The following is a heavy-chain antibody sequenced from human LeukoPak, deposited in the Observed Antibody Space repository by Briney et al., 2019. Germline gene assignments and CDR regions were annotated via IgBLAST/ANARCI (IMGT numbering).Heavy chain of an antibody. V-gene: IGHV4-39*07. CDR3: ASVSEADAFDI. CDR1: GASITTDSFY. Sequence: TSETLSLTCTVSGASITTDSFYWGWIRQFPGKGLEWIGSVYYSGSTDYNPSLKSRVTISVDTSKNQFSLKLSSVTAADTAVYYCASVSEADAFDIWGQGTMVTVSS. D-gene: IGHD5/OR15-5a*01. J-gene: IGHJ3*02. CDR2: VYYSGST.